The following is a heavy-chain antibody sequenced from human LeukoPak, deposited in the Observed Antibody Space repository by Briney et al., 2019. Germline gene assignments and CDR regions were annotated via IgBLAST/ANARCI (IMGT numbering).Heavy chain of an antibody. CDR3: ARVGMGPMDFWSGYSSPTDAFDV. J-gene: IGHJ3*01. V-gene: IGHV3-49*04. D-gene: IGHD3-3*01. CDR2: IRSKAYGGTT. CDR1: GFTFGDYA. Sequence: GGSLRLSCTASGFTFGDYAMSWVRQAPGKGREWVVFIRSKAYGGTTEYAASVKGRFTISRDDSKSIAYLQMNSLRAEDTAVYYCARVGMGPMDFWSGYSSPTDAFDVWGQGTMVTVSS.